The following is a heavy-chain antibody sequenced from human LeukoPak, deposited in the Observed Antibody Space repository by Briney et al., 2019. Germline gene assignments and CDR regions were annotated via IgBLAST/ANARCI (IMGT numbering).Heavy chain of an antibody. CDR2: IYYSGST. CDR1: GGXISSSSYY. Sequence: SETLSLTCTVSGGXISSSSYYWGWIRQPPGKGLEWIGSIYYSGSTYYNPSLKSRVTISVDTSKNQFSLKLSSVTAADTAVYYCARTHYSSVYWGQGTLVTVSS. V-gene: IGHV4-39*01. CDR3: ARTHYSSVY. J-gene: IGHJ4*02. D-gene: IGHD6-19*01.